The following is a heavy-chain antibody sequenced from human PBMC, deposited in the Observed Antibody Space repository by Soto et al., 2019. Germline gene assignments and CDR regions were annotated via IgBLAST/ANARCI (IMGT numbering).Heavy chain of an antibody. CDR3: ARDKGVIVVVPAAIRSYYGMDV. CDR1: GYTFATYG. J-gene: IGHJ6*02. D-gene: IGHD2-2*01. CDR2: INVYNGNT. Sequence: ASVEVCCKASGYTFATYGISWVRQAPGQGLEWMGWINVYNGNTKYSQKFQGRVTITRDTSASTAYMELSSLRSEDTAVYYCARDKGVIVVVPAAIRSYYGMDVWGQGTTVPVSS. V-gene: IGHV1-18*01.